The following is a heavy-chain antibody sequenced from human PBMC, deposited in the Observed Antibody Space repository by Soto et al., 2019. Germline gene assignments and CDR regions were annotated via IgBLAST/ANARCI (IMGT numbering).Heavy chain of an antibody. CDR2: IYHSGST. D-gene: IGHD3-22*01. J-gene: IGHJ4*02. Sequence: SSETLSLTCAVSGGSISSGGYSWSWIRQPPGKGLEWIGYIYHSGSTYYNPSLKSRVTISVDTSKNQFSLKLSSVTAADTAVYYCVRYHYYDPLGYYYFDYWGQGTLVTVSS. CDR3: VRYHYYDPLGYYYFDY. CDR1: GGSISSGGYS. V-gene: IGHV4-30-2*01.